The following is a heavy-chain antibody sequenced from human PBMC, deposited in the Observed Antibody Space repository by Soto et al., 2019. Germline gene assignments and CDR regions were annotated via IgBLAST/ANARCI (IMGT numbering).Heavy chain of an antibody. V-gene: IGHV3-21*01. CDR1: GFTFSSYS. J-gene: IGHJ4*02. D-gene: IGHD2-15*01. CDR3: ARDGRYLYDGGCY. Sequence: EVQLVESGGGLVKPGGSLRLSCAASGFTFSSYSMNWVRQAPGKGLEWVSSISSSSSYIYYADSVKGRFTISRDNAKNSLYLQMNSLRAEDTAVYYCARDGRYLYDGGCYWGQGTLVTVSS. CDR2: ISSSSSYI.